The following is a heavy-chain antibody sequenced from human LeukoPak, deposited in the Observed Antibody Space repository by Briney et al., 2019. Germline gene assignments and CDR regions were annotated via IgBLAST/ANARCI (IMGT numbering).Heavy chain of an antibody. D-gene: IGHD3-16*01. J-gene: IGHJ4*02. V-gene: IGHV1-46*01. CDR1: GYTFTSYY. Sequence: ASVKVSCKASGYTFTSYYMHWVRQAPGQGLEWMGIINPSGGSTSYAQKFQGRVTMTMDTSTSTVYMELSSLRSEDTAVYYCAREGGDVAGGDYWGQGTLVTVSS. CDR3: AREGGDVAGGDY. CDR2: INPSGGST.